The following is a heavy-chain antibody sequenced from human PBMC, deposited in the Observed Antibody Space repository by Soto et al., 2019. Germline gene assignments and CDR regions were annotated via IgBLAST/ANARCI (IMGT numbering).Heavy chain of an antibody. J-gene: IGHJ6*02. CDR3: ARALTGYGMDV. Sequence: QVQLVQSGVEVREPGASVKVSCKAVRYIFTNYGVSWVRQAPGQGLEWMGWITTYNGNTEYAQKFQGRVTMTTDASPKTGQQELGSLRSDDTAIYYCARALTGYGMDVWGQGTTVTVSS. V-gene: IGHV1-18*01. CDR1: RYIFTNYG. CDR2: ITTYNGNT.